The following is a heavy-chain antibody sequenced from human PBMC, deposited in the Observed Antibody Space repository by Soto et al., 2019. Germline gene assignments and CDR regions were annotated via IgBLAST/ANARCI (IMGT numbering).Heavy chain of an antibody. CDR3: ARDLSPYDYIWGSYPSPFDY. Sequence: ASVKVSCKASGYTFTSYGISWVRQAPGQGLEWMGWISAYNGNTNYAQKLQGRVTMTTDTSTSTAYMELRSLRSDDTAVYYCARDLSPYDYIWGSYPSPFDYWGQGTLVTLSS. J-gene: IGHJ4*02. CDR1: GYTFTSYG. D-gene: IGHD3-16*01. CDR2: ISAYNGNT. V-gene: IGHV1-18*01.